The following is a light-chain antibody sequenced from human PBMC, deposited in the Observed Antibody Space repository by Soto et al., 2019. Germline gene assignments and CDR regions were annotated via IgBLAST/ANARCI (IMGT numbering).Light chain of an antibody. CDR1: QSVTSNY. J-gene: IGKJ5*01. Sequence: EIVLTQSPGALSSSPGERVTLSCRASQSVTSNYLAWYQQKPGQSPRLLIFGASIRDTGLPDRFSGGGSGRDFTLTISRLEPEDFAVYYCQQYGSFTVTFGQGTRLEIK. V-gene: IGKV3-20*01. CDR2: GAS. CDR3: QQYGSFTVT.